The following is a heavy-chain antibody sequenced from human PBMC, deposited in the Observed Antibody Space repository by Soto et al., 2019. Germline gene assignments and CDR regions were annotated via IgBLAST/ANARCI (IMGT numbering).Heavy chain of an antibody. CDR1: GFTFSSYD. CDR2: IGTAGDT. D-gene: IGHD6-6*01. Sequence: EVQLVESGGGLVQPGGSLRLSCAASGFTFSSYDMHWGRQATGKGLEWVSAIGTAGDTYYPGSVKGRFTISRENAKNSLYLQMNSLRAEDTAVYYCAREYSSIAARPGGYYYYGMDVWGQGTTVTVSS. V-gene: IGHV3-13*01. J-gene: IGHJ6*02. CDR3: AREYSSIAARPGGYYYYGMDV.